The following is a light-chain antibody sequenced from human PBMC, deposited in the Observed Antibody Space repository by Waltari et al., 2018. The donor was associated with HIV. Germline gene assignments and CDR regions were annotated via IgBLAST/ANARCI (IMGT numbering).Light chain of an antibody. CDR3: GTWDSSLSAGV. CDR1: HSNIGNNY. J-gene: IGLJ2*01. Sequence: QSVLPQPPSVSAAPGPKVTISCSGSHSNIGNNYVSWYQQLPGSAPKLLIYDNNKRPSGIPDRFSGSKSGTSATLGITGLQTGDEADYYCGTWDSSLSAGVFGGGTKVTVL. CDR2: DNN. V-gene: IGLV1-51*01.